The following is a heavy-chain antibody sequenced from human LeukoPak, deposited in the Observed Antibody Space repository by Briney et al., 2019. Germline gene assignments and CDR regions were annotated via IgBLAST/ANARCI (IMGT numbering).Heavy chain of an antibody. CDR3: ARAGGYSYGAGAYYYYYMGV. CDR2: INHSGST. D-gene: IGHD5-18*01. CDR1: GASFSGYY. Sequence: PSQTLSLTCAVYGASFSGYYWSSIRQPPGKGLEWIGEINHSGSTNYNPSLKSRVTISVDTSKNQFSLKLSSVTAADTAVYYCARAGGYSYGAGAYYYYYMGVWGKGTTVTVSS. V-gene: IGHV4-34*01. J-gene: IGHJ6*03.